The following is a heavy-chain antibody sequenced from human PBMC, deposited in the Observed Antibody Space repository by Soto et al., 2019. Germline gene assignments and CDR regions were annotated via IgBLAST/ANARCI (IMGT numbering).Heavy chain of an antibody. CDR3: ARDPVGDHDSSSSLFDY. Sequence: EVQLVESGGGLVKPGGSLRLSCAASGFTFSSYSMNWVRQAPGKGLEWVSSISSSSSYIYYADSVKGRFTISRDNAKNSLYLQMNSLRAEDTAVYYCARDPVGDHDSSSSLFDYWGQGTLVTVSS. D-gene: IGHD6-6*01. J-gene: IGHJ4*02. CDR1: GFTFSSYS. CDR2: ISSSSSYI. V-gene: IGHV3-21*01.